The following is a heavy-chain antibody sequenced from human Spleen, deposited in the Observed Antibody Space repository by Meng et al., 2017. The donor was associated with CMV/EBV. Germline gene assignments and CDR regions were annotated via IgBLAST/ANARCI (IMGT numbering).Heavy chain of an antibody. V-gene: IGHV3-30*04. Sequence: GESLKISCAASGFTFSSYAMHWVRQAPGKGLEWVAVISYDGSNKYYADSVKGRFTISRDNAKNSLHLQMNSLRVEDMAVYYCTREVVVAAGFDPWGQGTLVTVSS. CDR1: GFTFSSYA. CDR3: TREVVVAAGFDP. CDR2: ISYDGSNK. J-gene: IGHJ5*02. D-gene: IGHD2-15*01.